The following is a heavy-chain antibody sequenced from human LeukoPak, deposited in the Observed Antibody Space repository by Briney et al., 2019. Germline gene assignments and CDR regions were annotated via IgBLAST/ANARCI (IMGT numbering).Heavy chain of an antibody. D-gene: IGHD2-2*01. CDR1: GFTFSSYA. CDR2: ISGSGGST. Sequence: GGSLRLSCAASGFTFSSYAMSWVRQAPGKGLEWVSAISGSGGSTYYADSVKGRFTIPRDNSKNTLYLQMNSLRAEDTAVYYCALRAYIVVVPAALDAFDIWGQGTMVTVSS. V-gene: IGHV3-23*01. CDR3: ALRAYIVVVPAALDAFDI. J-gene: IGHJ3*02.